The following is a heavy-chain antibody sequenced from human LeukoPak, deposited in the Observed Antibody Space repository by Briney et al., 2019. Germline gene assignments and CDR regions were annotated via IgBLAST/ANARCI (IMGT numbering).Heavy chain of an antibody. CDR3: AKLQRSGGGTFDY. J-gene: IGHJ4*02. CDR1: GFTFSNYG. D-gene: IGHD4-23*01. CDR2: ILSGYVT. Sequence: GGSLRLSCAASGFTFSNYGMSWVRQAPGKGLEWVPAILSGYVTYYADSVKGRFAISRDSSTNTLYLQMDSLRAEDTAVYYCAKLQRSGGGTFDYWGQGTLVTVSS. V-gene: IGHV3-23*01.